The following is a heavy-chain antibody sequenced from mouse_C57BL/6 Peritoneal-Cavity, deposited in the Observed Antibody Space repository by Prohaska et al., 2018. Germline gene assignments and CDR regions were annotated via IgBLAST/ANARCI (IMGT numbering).Heavy chain of an antibody. CDR3: AKGWFLYFDY. V-gene: IGHV1-53*01. D-gene: IGHD2-3*01. CDR2: INHSNGGT. Sequence: QVQLQQPGTELVKPGASVKLSCKASGYTFTSYWMHCVKQRPGPCLEWIGNINHSNGGTNYNEKLKSKATLTVDKCSSTAYMQLSSLTSEDSAVYYCAKGWFLYFDYWGQGTTLTVSS. J-gene: IGHJ2*01. CDR1: GYTFTSYW.